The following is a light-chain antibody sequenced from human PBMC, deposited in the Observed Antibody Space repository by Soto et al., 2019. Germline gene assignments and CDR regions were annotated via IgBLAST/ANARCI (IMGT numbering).Light chain of an antibody. CDR3: QQYGDRPRT. CDR1: QYIGSA. J-gene: IGKJ1*01. Sequence: EVVLTQSPATLSVSPGDRATLSCRASQYIGSAVAWYHQRSGQAPRLLIFDASIRVPTTPARFSGSVSGTEFTRTISSLESEDFAVYFCQQYGDRPRTFGQGTKVEIK. CDR2: DAS. V-gene: IGKV3-15*01.